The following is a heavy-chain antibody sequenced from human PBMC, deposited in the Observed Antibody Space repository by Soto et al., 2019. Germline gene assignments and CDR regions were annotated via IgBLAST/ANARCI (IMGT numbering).Heavy chain of an antibody. J-gene: IGHJ3*02. D-gene: IGHD3-22*01. CDR3: ARGFYDSSGYSARVAFVI. CDR2: IYPGDSDT. Sequence: GESLKISCKGSGYSFTSYWIGWVRQMPGKGLEWMGIIYPGDSDTRYSPSFQGQVTISADKSISTAYLQWSSLKASDTAFFYCARGFYDSSGYSARVAFVIWGQGTMVPVPS. CDR1: GYSFTSYW. V-gene: IGHV5-51*01.